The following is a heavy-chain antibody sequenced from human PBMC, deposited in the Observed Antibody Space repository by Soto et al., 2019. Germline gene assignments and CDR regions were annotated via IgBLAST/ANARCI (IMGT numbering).Heavy chain of an antibody. J-gene: IGHJ4*02. CDR2: ILPIMGSV. D-gene: IGHD2-15*01. V-gene: IGHV1-69*01. CDR1: GGTFNTYT. Sequence: QVHLVQSGSEVKKPGSSVTVSCKASGGTFNTYTFSWVRQAPGQGLEWMGSILPIMGSVNYAPDFRGTLSIPADPSTSTAYIELTSLTSHDTAIYFCARIPRYSYPTSDPLDNWGQGTLVTVSS. CDR3: ARIPRYSYPTSDPLDN.